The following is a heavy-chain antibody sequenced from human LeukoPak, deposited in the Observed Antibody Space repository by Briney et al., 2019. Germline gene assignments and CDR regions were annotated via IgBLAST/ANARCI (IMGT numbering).Heavy chain of an antibody. CDR3: ARDPYYYDSSGYPSPDAFDI. CDR2: IAYDGSNK. D-gene: IGHD3-22*01. V-gene: IGHV3-30*03. Sequence: GGSLRLSCAASGFIFISYGMHWVRQAPGKGLEWVAIIAYDGSNKYYADSVKGRFTISRDNSKNTLYLQMNSLRAEDTAVYYCARDPYYYDSSGYPSPDAFDIWGQGTMVTVSS. J-gene: IGHJ3*02. CDR1: GFIFISYG.